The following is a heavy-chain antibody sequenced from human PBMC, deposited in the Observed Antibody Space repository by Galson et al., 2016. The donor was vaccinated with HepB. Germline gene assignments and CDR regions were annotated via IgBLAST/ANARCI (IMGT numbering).Heavy chain of an antibody. CDR3: VKGPDSGPREVAMRAEYFQD. J-gene: IGHJ1*01. Sequence: SLRLSCAASGFSFNNFAMHWVRQAPGKGLEWVAVVSYDASIKYYAASVKGRFTISRDKAKNTPYLQMKNLRAEDTALYYCVKGPDSGPREVAMRAEYFQDWGQGTLVTVSS. CDR2: VSYDASIK. V-gene: IGHV3-30*18. D-gene: IGHD5-12*01. CDR1: GFSFNNFA.